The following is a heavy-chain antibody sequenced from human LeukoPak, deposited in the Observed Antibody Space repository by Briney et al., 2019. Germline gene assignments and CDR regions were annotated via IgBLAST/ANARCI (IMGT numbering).Heavy chain of an antibody. Sequence: GGSLRLSCAASGFTFSDFAMSWVRLAPGKGLEWVSSIEKNAGGAYYADSVKGRFTVSRDNSKNTLYLQMSSLRVEDTALYYCAKQEGALIENWCFDHWGLGTLVTVSA. CDR1: GFTFSDFA. CDR3: AKQEGALIENWCFDH. D-gene: IGHD1-26*01. J-gene: IGHJ4*02. CDR2: IEKNAGGA. V-gene: IGHV3-23*01.